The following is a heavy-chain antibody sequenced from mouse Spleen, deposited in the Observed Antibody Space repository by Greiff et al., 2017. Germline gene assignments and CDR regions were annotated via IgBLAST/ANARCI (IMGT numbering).Heavy chain of an antibody. CDR1: GFTFSSYA. CDR2: ISSGGST. CDR3: ARYYGGYAMDY. J-gene: IGHJ4*01. Sequence: DVHLVESGGGLVKPGGSLKLSCAASGFTFSSYAMSWVRQTPEKRLEWVASISSGGSTYYPDSVKGRFTISRDNARNILYLQMSSLRSEDTAMYYCARYYGGYAMDYWGQGTSVTVSS. D-gene: IGHD1-1*02. V-gene: IGHV5-6-5*01.